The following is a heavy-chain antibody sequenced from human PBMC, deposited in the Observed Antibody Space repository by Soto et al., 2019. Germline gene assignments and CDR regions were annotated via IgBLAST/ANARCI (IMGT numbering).Heavy chain of an antibody. CDR2: IKSKTDGGTT. CDR1: GFTFSNAW. V-gene: IGHV3-15*01. D-gene: IGHD6-19*01. Sequence: PGGSLRLSCAASGFTFSNAWMSWVRQAPGKGLEWVGRIKSKTDGGTTDYAAPVKGRFTISRDDSKNTLYLQMNSLKTEDTAVYYCITDPSVLKAVAGTGGCYWGQGTLVTVSS. CDR3: ITDPSVLKAVAGTGGCY. J-gene: IGHJ4*02.